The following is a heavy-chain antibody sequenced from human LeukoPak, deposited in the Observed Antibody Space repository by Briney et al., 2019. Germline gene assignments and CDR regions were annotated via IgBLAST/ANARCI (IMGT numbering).Heavy chain of an antibody. CDR3: ASVGSTTGTTG. Sequence: GASVKVSCKASGYSFTSYGIAWVRQAPGQGLEWMGWISVYNGNTNYAQKFQGRVTLTTDRTTSTVYMDLRSLKSDDTAVYYCASVGSTTGTTGWGQGTLVTVSS. V-gene: IGHV1-18*01. J-gene: IGHJ4*02. CDR2: ISVYNGNT. D-gene: IGHD1-1*01. CDR1: GYSFTSYG.